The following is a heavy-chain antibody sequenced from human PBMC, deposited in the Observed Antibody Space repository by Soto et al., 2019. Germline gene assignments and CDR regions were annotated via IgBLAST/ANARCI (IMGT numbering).Heavy chain of an antibody. V-gene: IGHV3-30-3*01. CDR2: ISYDGGNK. Sequence: QVQLVESGGGVVQPGRSLRLSCAASGFTFSSYAMHWVRQAPGRGLEWVAVISYDGGNKYYADSVKGRFTISRDNSKNSLYPQINILRAEDTAVYYCARPDYGSGSYPDYWGQGTPVTVSS. D-gene: IGHD3-10*01. CDR1: GFTFSSYA. CDR3: ARPDYGSGSYPDY. J-gene: IGHJ4*02.